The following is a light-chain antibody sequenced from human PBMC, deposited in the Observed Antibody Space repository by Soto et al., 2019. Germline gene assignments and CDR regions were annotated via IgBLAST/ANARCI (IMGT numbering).Light chain of an antibody. CDR1: QGISNY. CDR3: QKYNSAPPFT. CDR2: AAS. Sequence: DIQMTQSPSSLSASVGDRVTITCRASQGISNYLAWYQQKPGKVPKLLIYAASTWQSGVPSRFSGSGSGTDFTLTISSLQPEDVATYYWQKYNSAPPFTFGPGTKVDIK. J-gene: IGKJ3*01. V-gene: IGKV1-27*01.